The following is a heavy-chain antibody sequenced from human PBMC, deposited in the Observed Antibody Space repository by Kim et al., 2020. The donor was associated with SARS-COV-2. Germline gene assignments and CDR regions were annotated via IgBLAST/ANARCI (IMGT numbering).Heavy chain of an antibody. D-gene: IGHD3-10*01. CDR3: ARRGVRGVTGWFDP. Sequence: NPSLKSRVTISVATSKNQFSLKLSSVTAADTAVYYCARRGVRGVTGWFDPWGQGTLVTVSS. J-gene: IGHJ5*02. V-gene: IGHV4-39*01.